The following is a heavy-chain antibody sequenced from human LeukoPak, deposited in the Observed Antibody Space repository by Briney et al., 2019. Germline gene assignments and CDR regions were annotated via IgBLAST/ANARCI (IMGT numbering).Heavy chain of an antibody. CDR3: AAVLTYYYDSSGSDFDC. J-gene: IGHJ4*02. CDR2: IVVGSGNT. CDR1: GFTFTSSA. Sequence: SVKVSCKASGFTFTSSAMQWVRQARGQRLEWIGWIVVGSGNTNYAQKFQERVTITRDMSTSTAYMELSSLRSEDTAVYYCAAVLTYYYDSSGSDFDCWGQGTLVTVSS. V-gene: IGHV1-58*02. D-gene: IGHD3-22*01.